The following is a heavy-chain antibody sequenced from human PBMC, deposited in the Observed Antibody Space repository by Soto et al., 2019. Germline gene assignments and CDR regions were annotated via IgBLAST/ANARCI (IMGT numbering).Heavy chain of an antibody. D-gene: IGHD3-3*01. CDR1: GGSFSGYY. CDR2: INHSGST. V-gene: IGHV4-34*01. CDR3: AGRGLTIFGVTYCYYYYGMDV. J-gene: IGHJ6*02. Sequence: PSETLSLTCAVYGGSFSGYYWSWIRQPPGKGLEWIGEINHSGSTNYNPSLKSRVTISVDTSKNQFSLKLSSVTAADTAVYYCAGRGLTIFGVTYCYYYYGMDVWGQGTTVTVSS.